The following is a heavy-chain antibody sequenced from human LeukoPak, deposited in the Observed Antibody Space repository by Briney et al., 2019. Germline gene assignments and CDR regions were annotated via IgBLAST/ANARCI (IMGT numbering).Heavy chain of an antibody. J-gene: IGHJ6*02. CDR3: ARVQVPAAITAYYYYYGMDV. D-gene: IGHD2-2*02. Sequence: GGSLRLSCAASGFTFSSYGMHWVRQAPGKGLEWVAVISYDGSNKYYADSVKGRFTISRDNSKNTLYLQMNSLRAEDTAVYYCARVQVPAAITAYYYYYGMDVWGQGTTVTVSS. CDR2: ISYDGSNK. CDR1: GFTFSSYG. V-gene: IGHV3-30*03.